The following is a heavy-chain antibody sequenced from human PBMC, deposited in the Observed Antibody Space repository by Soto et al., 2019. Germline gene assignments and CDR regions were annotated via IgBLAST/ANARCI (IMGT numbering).Heavy chain of an antibody. CDR3: AHRPIVGAAI. J-gene: IGHJ4*02. D-gene: IGHD1-26*01. CDR1: GGSISNSNW. CDR2: IFHSGST. Sequence: QVQLQESGPGLVKPSGTLSLTCAVFGGSISNSNWWTWVRQPPGKGLDWIGEIFHSGSTNYNSSLMGRATISVEKAKNQCSLKLSSVTAADTAVYYCAHRPIVGAAIWGQGTLVTVSS. V-gene: IGHV4-4*02.